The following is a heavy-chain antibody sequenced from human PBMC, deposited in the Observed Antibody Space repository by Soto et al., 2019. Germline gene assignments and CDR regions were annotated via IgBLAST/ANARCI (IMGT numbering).Heavy chain of an antibody. D-gene: IGHD3-10*01. CDR2: IYHSGNT. J-gene: IGHJ4*02. V-gene: IGHV4-30-2*01. Sequence: QLQLQESGSGLVKPSQTLSLTCAVSGGSISSGGYSWSWIRQPPGKGLEWIGYIYHSGNTYYNPSLKSRVTISVDRSKNQFSLKLSSVTAADTAAYYCARDGVGYGSGSFDYWGQGTLVTVSS. CDR3: ARDGVGYGSGSFDY. CDR1: GGSISSGGYS.